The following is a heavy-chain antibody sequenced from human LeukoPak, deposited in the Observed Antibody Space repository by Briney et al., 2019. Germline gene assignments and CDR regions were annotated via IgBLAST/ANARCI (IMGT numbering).Heavy chain of an antibody. CDR3: AREQDGYFDY. J-gene: IGHJ4*02. Sequence: GSLRLSCAASGFTFSSYAMHWVRQAPGKGLEWVAVISYDGSNKYYSDSVKGRFTISRDNPKNTLYLQMNSLRAEDTAVYYCAREQDGYFDYWGQGTLVTVSS. V-gene: IGHV3-30*04. CDR2: ISYDGSNK. CDR1: GFTFSSYA.